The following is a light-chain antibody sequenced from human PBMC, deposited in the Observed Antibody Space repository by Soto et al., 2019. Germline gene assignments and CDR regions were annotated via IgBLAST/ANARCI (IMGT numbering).Light chain of an antibody. V-gene: IGKV1-12*01. CDR3: QQANSFPWT. Sequence: IQMTQSPSSVSASVGDRVAMTFRASQGINSWLAWYQQKPGKAPKLLIYAASNLQSGVPSRFSGSGSGTDFTLTISSLQPEDFATYYCQQANSFPWTFGQGTKVDIK. J-gene: IGKJ1*01. CDR1: QGINSW. CDR2: AAS.